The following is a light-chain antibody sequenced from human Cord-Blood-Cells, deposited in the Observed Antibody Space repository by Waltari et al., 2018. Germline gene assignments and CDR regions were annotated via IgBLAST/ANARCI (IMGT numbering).Light chain of an antibody. CDR2: GKN. Sequence: SSELTQDHAVSVALGQTVRITCQGDSLRSYYASWYQQKPGQAPVLVIYGKNNRPSGIPDRFSGSSSGNTASLTITGAQAEEEADYYCNSRDSSGNHLVFGGGTKLTVL. J-gene: IGLJ3*02. CDR1: SLRSYY. V-gene: IGLV3-19*01. CDR3: NSRDSSGNHLV.